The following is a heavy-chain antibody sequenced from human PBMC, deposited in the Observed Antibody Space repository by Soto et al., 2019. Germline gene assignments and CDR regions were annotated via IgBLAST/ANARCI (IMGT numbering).Heavy chain of an antibody. D-gene: IGHD6-13*01. J-gene: IGHJ6*02. CDR2: IWYDGSNK. V-gene: IGHV3-33*01. CDR3: ARGERYSSSWNGGYYYGMDV. CDR1: GFTFSSYG. Sequence: QVQLVESGGGVVQPGRSLRLSCAASGFTFSSYGMHWVRQAPGKGLEWVAVIWYDGSNKYYADSVKGRFTISRDNSKNTLYLQMNSLRAEDTAVYCCARGERYSSSWNGGYYYGMDVWGQGTTVTVSS.